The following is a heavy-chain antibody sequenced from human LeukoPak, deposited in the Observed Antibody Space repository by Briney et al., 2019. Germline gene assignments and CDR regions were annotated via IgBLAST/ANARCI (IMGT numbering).Heavy chain of an antibody. CDR3: AIGYCTGGSCSLDY. CDR2: ISYSGST. Sequence: SETLSLTCTVSGGSSSTYYWSWIRQPPGKGLEWIGYISYSGSTSYNPSLKSRGTISTDAPKAQFSLKLNSVTAADTAVYYCAIGYCTGGSCSLDYWGQGTQVTVSS. D-gene: IGHD2-15*01. V-gene: IGHV4-59*01. J-gene: IGHJ4*02. CDR1: GGSSSTYY.